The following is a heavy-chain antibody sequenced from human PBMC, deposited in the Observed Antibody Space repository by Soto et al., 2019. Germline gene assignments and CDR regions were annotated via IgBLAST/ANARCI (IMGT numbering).Heavy chain of an antibody. CDR2: MNPNSGNT. J-gene: IGHJ3*02. V-gene: IGHV1-8*01. Sequence: QVQLVQSGAEVKKPGASVKVSCKASGYTFTSYDINWVRQATGQVLEWMGWMNPNSGNTGYAQKFKGRVTMTRNTSISTAYMELSSLRSEDTAVYYCARVYDSSGYDAFDIWGQGTMVTVSS. CDR3: ARVYDSSGYDAFDI. CDR1: GYTFTSYD. D-gene: IGHD3-22*01.